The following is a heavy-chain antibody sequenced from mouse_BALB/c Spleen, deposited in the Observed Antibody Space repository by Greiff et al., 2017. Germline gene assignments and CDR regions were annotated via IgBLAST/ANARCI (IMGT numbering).Heavy chain of an antibody. V-gene: IGHV5-4*02. CDR1: GFTFSDYY. J-gene: IGHJ4*01. CDR3: AREGGYGKDAMDY. Sequence: EVQVVESGGGLVKPGGSLKLSCAASGFTFSDYYMYWVRQTPEKRLEWVATISDGGSYTYYPDSVKGRFTISRDNAKNNLYLQMSSLKSEDTAMYYCAREGGYGKDAMDYWGQGTSVTVSS. D-gene: IGHD2-10*02. CDR2: ISDGGSYT.